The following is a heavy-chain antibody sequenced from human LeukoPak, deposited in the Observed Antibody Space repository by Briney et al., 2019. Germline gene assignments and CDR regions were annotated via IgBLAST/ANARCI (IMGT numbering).Heavy chain of an antibody. CDR1: GGSISSSSYY. D-gene: IGHD4-17*01. CDR3: ARTTNDYGDYDYYYGMDV. CDR2: IYYSGST. V-gene: IGHV4-39*01. Sequence: SETLSLTCTVSGGSISSSSYYWGWIRQPPGKGLEWIGSIYYSGSTYYNPSLKSRVTISVDTSKNQFSLKLSSVTAADTAVYYCARTTNDYGDYDYYYGMDVWGQGTTVTVSS. J-gene: IGHJ6*02.